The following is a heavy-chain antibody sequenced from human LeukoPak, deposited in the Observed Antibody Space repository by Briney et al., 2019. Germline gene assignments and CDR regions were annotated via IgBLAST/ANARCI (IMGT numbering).Heavy chain of an antibody. Sequence: SETLSLTCTVSGGSISSYYWSWIRQPPGKGLEWIGNIYYSGSANYNPSLKSRVIISVDTSKNQFSLKLSPVTAADTAVYYCARVGVDYSGNIIKYFFDYWGQGTLVPSPQ. CDR3: ARVGVDYSGNIIKYFFDY. CDR1: GGSISSYY. D-gene: IGHD4-23*01. J-gene: IGHJ4*02. CDR2: IYYSGSA. V-gene: IGHV4-59*01.